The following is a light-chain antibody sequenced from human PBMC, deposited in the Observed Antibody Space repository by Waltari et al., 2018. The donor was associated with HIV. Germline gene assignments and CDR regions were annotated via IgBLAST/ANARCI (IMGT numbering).Light chain of an antibody. CDR2: DVS. Sequence: QSALTQPASVSGSPGQSITISCTGTSSDVGGYNYVSWYQQPPAKAPKLMIYDVSNRPSGVSNSFAGAKPGNTASLTISGLQAEDDADNYCSSYTSSSTGGVFGGGTKLTVL. J-gene: IGLJ2*01. V-gene: IGLV2-14*01. CDR3: SSYTSSSTGGV. CDR1: SSDVGGYNY.